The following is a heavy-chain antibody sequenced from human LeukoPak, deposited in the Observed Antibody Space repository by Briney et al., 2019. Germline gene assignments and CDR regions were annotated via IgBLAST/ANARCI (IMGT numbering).Heavy chain of an antibody. D-gene: IGHD3-10*01. V-gene: IGHV4-34*01. CDR3: ARVRLIRGHWFDP. Sequence: SETLSLTCAVYGGSFSGYYWSWIRQPPGKGLEWIGEINHSGSTNYNPSLKSRVTISVDTSKNQFSLKLSSVTAADTAVYYCARVRLIRGHWFDPWGQGTLVTVSS. CDR2: INHSGST. CDR1: GGSFSGYY. J-gene: IGHJ5*02.